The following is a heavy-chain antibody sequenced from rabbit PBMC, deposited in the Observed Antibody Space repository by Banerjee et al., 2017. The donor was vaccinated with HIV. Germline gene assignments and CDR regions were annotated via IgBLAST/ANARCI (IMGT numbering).Heavy chain of an antibody. D-gene: IGHD4-1*01. CDR3: ARDRGDWGYYFTL. V-gene: IGHV1S45*01. CDR1: GFSFSNIYY. J-gene: IGHJ4*01. Sequence: QEQLGESGGGLVHPEGYLTPTCTASGFSFSNIYYMSWVRKAPGKGQEWNGCINTGSRNAYYASWVISRFTISKTSSTTVALHMTSLTAADTATYFCARDRGDWGYYFTLWGQGTLVTVS. CDR2: INTGSRNA.